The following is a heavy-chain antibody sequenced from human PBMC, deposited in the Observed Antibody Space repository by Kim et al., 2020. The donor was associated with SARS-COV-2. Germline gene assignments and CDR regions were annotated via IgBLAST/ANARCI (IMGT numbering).Heavy chain of an antibody. Sequence: GGSLRLSCVASGFTFSSYAMHWVRQAPGKGLEWVAVISYDGSNKYYADSVKGRFTISRDNSKNTLYLQMNSLRAEDTAVYYCARDWGYGSGSYAYWGQGT. V-gene: IGHV3-30*04. CDR2: ISYDGSNK. J-gene: IGHJ4*02. D-gene: IGHD3-10*01. CDR3: ARDWGYGSGSYAY. CDR1: GFTFSSYA.